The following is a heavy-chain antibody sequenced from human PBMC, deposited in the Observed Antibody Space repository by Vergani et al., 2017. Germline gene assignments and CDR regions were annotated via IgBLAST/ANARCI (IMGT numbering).Heavy chain of an antibody. D-gene: IGHD3-9*01. V-gene: IGHV3-15*01. CDR3: TTDLYYDILTGYSHDAFDI. Sequence: VQLVESGGGLVKPGGSLRLSCAASGFTFSNAWMSWVRQAPGKGLEWVGRIKSKTDGGTTDYAAPVKGRFTISRDDSKNTLYLQMNSLKTEDTAVYYCTTDLYYDILTGYSHDAFDIWGQGTMVTVSS. J-gene: IGHJ3*02. CDR2: IKSKTDGGTT. CDR1: GFTFSNAW.